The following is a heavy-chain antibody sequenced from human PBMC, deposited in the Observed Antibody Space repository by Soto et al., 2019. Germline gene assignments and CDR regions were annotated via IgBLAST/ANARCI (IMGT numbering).Heavy chain of an antibody. Sequence: SQTMFGTSTVSDGSFSSVGDXWILIQQPPGKGLEWIGYIYHSVSTYYNPSLKSRVTISVDRSKNQFSLKLSSVTAADTAVYYCARAHGSGWGAFDTWGQGPTVTVS. V-gene: IGHV4-30-2*01. CDR1: DGSFSSVGDX. D-gene: IGHD3-10*01. CDR3: ARAHGSGWGAFDT. CDR2: IYHSVST. J-gene: IGHJ3*02.